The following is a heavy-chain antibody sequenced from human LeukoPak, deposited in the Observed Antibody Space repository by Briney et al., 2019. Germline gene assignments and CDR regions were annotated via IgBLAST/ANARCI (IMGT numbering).Heavy chain of an antibody. J-gene: IGHJ5*02. CDR3: ARGIGFPERIAAAGTSTNWFDP. Sequence: SQTLSLTCAISGDSVSSNSAAWNWIRQSPSRGLEWLGRTYYRSKWYNDYAVSVKSRITINPDTSKNQFSLQLNSVTPEDTAVYYCARGIGFPERIAAAGTSTNWFDPWGQGTLVTVSS. CDR1: GDSVSSNSAA. V-gene: IGHV6-1*01. CDR2: TYYRSKWYN. D-gene: IGHD6-13*01.